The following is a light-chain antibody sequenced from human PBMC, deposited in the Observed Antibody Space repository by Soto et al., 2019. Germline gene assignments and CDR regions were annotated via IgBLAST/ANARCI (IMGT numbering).Light chain of an antibody. J-gene: IGKJ1*01. V-gene: IGKV1-39*01. Sequence: DVQMNQSPSSLSAIVGDRVTITCRASQSVSRYLNWYQHKPGKAPKLLINAASNLRSGVPSRFSGSGSGTDFTLTISRLEPEDFAVYYCQQYGRSPTTFGQGTKVDIK. CDR1: QSVSRY. CDR3: QQYGRSPTT. CDR2: AAS.